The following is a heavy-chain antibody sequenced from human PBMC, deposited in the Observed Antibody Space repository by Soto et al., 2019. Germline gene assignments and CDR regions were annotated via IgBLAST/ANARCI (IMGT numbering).Heavy chain of an antibody. D-gene: IGHD3-10*01. J-gene: IGHJ4*02. CDR3: AKDGAMVRGVIGYFDY. CDR2: ISGSGGST. CDR1: GFTFSSYA. Sequence: PGGSLRLSCAASGFTFSSYAMSWVRQAPGKGLEWVSAISGSGGSTYYADSVKGRFTISRDNSKNTLYLQMNSLRAEDTAVYYCAKDGAMVRGVIGYFDYWGQGTLVTVSS. V-gene: IGHV3-23*01.